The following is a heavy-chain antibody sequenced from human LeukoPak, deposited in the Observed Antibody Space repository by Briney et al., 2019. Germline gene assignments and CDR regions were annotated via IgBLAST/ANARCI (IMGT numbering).Heavy chain of an antibody. Sequence: ASVKVSCKASGYTFTSYGISWVRQAPGQGLEWIGWISAYNGNTNYAQKLQGRVTMNTDTSTSTAYMELRSLRSDDTAVYYCARDVARWLQFGAADYWGQGTLVTVSS. V-gene: IGHV1-18*01. J-gene: IGHJ4*02. CDR3: ARDVARWLQFGAADY. CDR2: ISAYNGNT. CDR1: GYTFTSYG. D-gene: IGHD5-24*01.